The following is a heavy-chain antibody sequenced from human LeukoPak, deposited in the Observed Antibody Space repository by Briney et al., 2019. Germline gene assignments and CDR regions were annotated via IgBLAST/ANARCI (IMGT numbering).Heavy chain of an antibody. CDR2: IKQDGSEK. J-gene: IGHJ4*02. V-gene: IGHV3-7*01. CDR3: ARDGVWLLPTQYYFDY. CDR1: GFTFSSYW. Sequence: GGSLRLSCAASGFTFSSYWMSWVRQAPGKGLEWVANIKQDGSEKYYVDSVKGRFTISRDNAKNSLYLQMNSLRAEDTAVYYCARDGVWLLPTQYYFDYWGQGTLVTVSS. D-gene: IGHD3-22*01.